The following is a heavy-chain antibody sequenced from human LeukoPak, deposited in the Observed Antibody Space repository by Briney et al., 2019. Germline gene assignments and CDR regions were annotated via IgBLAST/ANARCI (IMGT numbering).Heavy chain of an antibody. D-gene: IGHD5-18*01. CDR3: ARDAMVQKLAYMDI. CDR1: GYTFTNNY. V-gene: IGHV1-46*01. CDR2: MNPTGGSA. J-gene: IGHJ6*03. Sequence: ASVKVSCKASGYTFTNNYIHWVRQAPGQGLEWMGVMNPTGGSASHAPKFQARFIMTRNVSSSTAYMELRSLRSEDTAVYYCARDAMVQKLAYMDIWGDGTTVSVSS.